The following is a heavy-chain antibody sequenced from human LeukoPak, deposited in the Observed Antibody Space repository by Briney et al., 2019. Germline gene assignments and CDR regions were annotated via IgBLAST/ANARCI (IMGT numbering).Heavy chain of an antibody. CDR1: GYTFTGYY. J-gene: IGHJ4*02. CDR3: ARLVGATRGVPFDY. CDR2: INPNSGGT. D-gene: IGHD1-26*01. Sequence: ASVKVSCKASGYTFTGYYMHWVRQAPGQGLEWMGWINPNSGGTNYAQKFQGRVTMTRHTSISTAYMERSRLRSDDTAVYYCARLVGATRGVPFDYWGPGTLVTVSS. V-gene: IGHV1-2*02.